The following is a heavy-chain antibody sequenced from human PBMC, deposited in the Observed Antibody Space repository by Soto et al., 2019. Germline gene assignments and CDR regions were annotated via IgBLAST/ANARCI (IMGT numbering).Heavy chain of an antibody. CDR1: GFTCSSYA. J-gene: IGHJ1*01. CDR3: ARGGYCTNGVCYTAEYFQH. CDR2: ISYDGSNK. D-gene: IGHD2-8*01. Sequence: QVQLVESGGGVVQPGRSLRLSCAASGFTCSSYAMHWVRQAPGKGLEWVAVISYDGSNKYYADSVKGRFTISRDNSXNXRXPQMNSLRAGDTAVYYCARGGYCTNGVCYTAEYFQHWGQGTLVTVSS. V-gene: IGHV3-30-3*01.